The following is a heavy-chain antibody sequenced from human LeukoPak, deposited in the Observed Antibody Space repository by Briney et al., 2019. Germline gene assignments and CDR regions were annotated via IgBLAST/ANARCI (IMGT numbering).Heavy chain of an antibody. CDR2: ISGSSENT. J-gene: IGHJ4*02. V-gene: IGHV3-23*01. CDR1: GFTFNSYA. D-gene: IGHD3-16*02. Sequence: GGSLRLSCAASGFTFNSYAMSWVRQAPGKGLEWVSAISGSSENTNYADSVKGRFTMSRDNSRNMLYLQMNSPRDEDTAKYYCAKTVSGSYSYQGGDYWGQGTLVTVSS. CDR3: AKTVSGSYSYQGGDY.